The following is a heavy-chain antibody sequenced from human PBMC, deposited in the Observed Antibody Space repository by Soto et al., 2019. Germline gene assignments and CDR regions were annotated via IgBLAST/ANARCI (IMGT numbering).Heavy chain of an antibody. V-gene: IGHV3-9*01. CDR2: ISWNGDTI. Sequence: EVQLVESGGGLVQPGMSLRLSCAASGFTFDDYAIHWVRQAPGKGLEWVSGISWNGDTIDYADSVKGLFTISRDSAKKSVYLQMTSLRPEDTALYYCANALPPGSYYKPLHYWVQGTLVTVSS. CDR1: GFTFDDYA. J-gene: IGHJ4*02. D-gene: IGHD3-10*01. CDR3: ANALPPGSYYKPLHY.